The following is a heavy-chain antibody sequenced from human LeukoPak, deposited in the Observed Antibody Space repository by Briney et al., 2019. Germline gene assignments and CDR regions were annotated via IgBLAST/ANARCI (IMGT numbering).Heavy chain of an antibody. D-gene: IGHD3-22*01. CDR3: ARVRVVIIPDFFDY. CDR2: IYHSGST. V-gene: IGHV4-38-2*02. Sequence: SETLSLTCTVSGYSISSGYYWGWIRQPPGKGLEWIGSIYHSGSTYYNPSLKSRVTISVDTSKNQFSLKLSSVTAADTAVYYCARVRVVIIPDFFDYWGQGTLVTVSS. CDR1: GYSISSGYY. J-gene: IGHJ4*02.